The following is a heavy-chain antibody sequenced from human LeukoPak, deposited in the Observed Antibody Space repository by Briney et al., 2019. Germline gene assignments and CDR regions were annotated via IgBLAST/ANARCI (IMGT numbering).Heavy chain of an antibody. CDR3: ASPSGAAARNLFLGYYYMDV. CDR2: IYYSGST. Sequence: SETLSLTCTVSGFFSTAYYWGWIRQPPGKGLEWIASIYYSGSTYYNPSLKSRVTISVDTSKNQFSLKLSSVTAADTAVYYCASPSGAAARNLFLGYYYMDVWGKGTTVTVSS. V-gene: IGHV4-38-2*02. CDR1: GFFSTAYY. D-gene: IGHD6-13*01. J-gene: IGHJ6*03.